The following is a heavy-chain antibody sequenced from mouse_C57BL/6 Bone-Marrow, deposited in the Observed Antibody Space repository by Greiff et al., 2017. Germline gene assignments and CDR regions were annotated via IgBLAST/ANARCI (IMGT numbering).Heavy chain of an antibody. Sequence: VQLQQSGAELVRPGASVTLSCKASGYTFTDYEMHWVKQTPVHGLEWIGAIDPETGGTAYNQKFKGKAILTADKSSSTAYMELRSLTSEDSAVYYCTRGGEGYAIDYWGQGTSVTVSS. CDR2: IDPETGGT. J-gene: IGHJ4*01. V-gene: IGHV1-15*01. CDR1: GYTFTDYE. CDR3: TRGGEGYAIDY.